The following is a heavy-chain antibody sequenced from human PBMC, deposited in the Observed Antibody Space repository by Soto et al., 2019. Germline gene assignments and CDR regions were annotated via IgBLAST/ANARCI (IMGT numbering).Heavy chain of an antibody. J-gene: IGHJ4*02. V-gene: IGHV3-30*18. CDR2: ISHGATRK. CDR3: EKDWVGGSNRYQLDY. Sequence: PWGSLLLSCAASIFTFSGYGMHWVRQAPGKGLEWVAGISHGATRKSYSDSVKGRFIISRDNSKKMLYLQLNSLRREDTAVYYCEKDWVGGSNRYQLDYWGRGTLVTVLL. CDR1: IFTFSGYG. D-gene: IGHD2-15*01.